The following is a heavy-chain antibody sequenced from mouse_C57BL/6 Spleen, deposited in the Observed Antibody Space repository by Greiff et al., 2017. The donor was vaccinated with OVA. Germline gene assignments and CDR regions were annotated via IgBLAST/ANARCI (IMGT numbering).Heavy chain of an antibody. J-gene: IGHJ1*03. CDR2: IDPSDSET. CDR3: ARSIYYGNYWYFDV. D-gene: IGHD2-1*01. V-gene: IGHV1-52*01. CDR1: GYTFTSYW. Sequence: VQLQQSGAELVRPGSSVKLSCKASGYTFTSYWMHWVKQRPIQGLEWIGNIDPSDSETHYNQKFKDKATLTVDKSSSTAYMQLSSLTSEDSAVYYCARSIYYGNYWYFDVWGTGTTVTVSS.